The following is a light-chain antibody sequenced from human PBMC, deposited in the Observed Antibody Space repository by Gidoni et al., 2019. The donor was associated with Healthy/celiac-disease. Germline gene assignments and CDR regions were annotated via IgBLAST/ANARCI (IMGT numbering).Light chain of an antibody. Sequence: DIQMTQSPSTLSASVGDRVPITCRASKSISSWLAWYQQKPGKAPKLLIYKASSLESGVPSRFSGSGSGTEFTLTISSLQPDDFATYYCQQYNRKWTFGQGTKVEIK. CDR1: KSISSW. V-gene: IGKV1-5*03. CDR2: KAS. J-gene: IGKJ1*01. CDR3: QQYNRKWT.